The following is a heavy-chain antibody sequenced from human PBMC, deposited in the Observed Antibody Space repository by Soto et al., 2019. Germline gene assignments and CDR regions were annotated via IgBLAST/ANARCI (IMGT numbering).Heavy chain of an antibody. V-gene: IGHV1-8*01. D-gene: IGHD4-17*01. CDR1: GYTFTSYD. J-gene: IGHJ5*02. CDR3: ARGIKYGAYSRWFDP. Sequence: QVQLVQSGAEVKKPGASVKVSCKASGYTFTSYDINWVRQATGQGLEYLGWMNPNSGNTAYVQKFQGSVTMTWDTARTTAYMELSSLRSEDTAVYFCARGIKYGAYSRWFDPWGQGTLVTVSS. CDR2: MNPNSGNT.